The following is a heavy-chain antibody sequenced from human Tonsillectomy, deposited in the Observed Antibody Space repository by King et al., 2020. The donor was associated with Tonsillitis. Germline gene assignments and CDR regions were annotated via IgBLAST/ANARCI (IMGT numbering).Heavy chain of an antibody. CDR3: ARNYYYGSGSYYGLSDAFDN. J-gene: IGHJ3*02. CDR1: GLTFSSYW. Sequence: VQLVESGGGLVQPGGSLRLSCAASGLTFSSYWMHWVRQAPGKGLVWVSRIKRDGSSTSYADSVKGRFTISRDNAKNTLYLQMNSLRVEDTAVYYCARNYYYGSGSYYGLSDAFDNW. D-gene: IGHD3-10*01. CDR2: IKRDGSST. V-gene: IGHV3-74*01.